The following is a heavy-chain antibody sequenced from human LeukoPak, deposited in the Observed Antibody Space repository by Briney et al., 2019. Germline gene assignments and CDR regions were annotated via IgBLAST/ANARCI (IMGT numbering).Heavy chain of an antibody. CDR2: ISWNSGSI. CDR1: GFTFDDYA. J-gene: IGHJ4*02. Sequence: SLRLSCAASGFTFDDYAMHWVRQAPGKGLEWVSGISWNSGSIGYADSVKGRFTISRDNAKNSLYLQMNSLRAEDTALYYCAKDVSTPTGYFDYWGQGTLVTVSS. CDR3: AKDVSTPTGYFDY. V-gene: IGHV3-9*01.